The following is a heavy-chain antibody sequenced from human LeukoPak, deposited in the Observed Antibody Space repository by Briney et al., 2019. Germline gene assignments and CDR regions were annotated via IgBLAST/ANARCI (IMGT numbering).Heavy chain of an antibody. J-gene: IGHJ4*02. V-gene: IGHV4-59*01. CDR1: GGSISSYY. CDR3: ARGYSPLNY. Sequence: SETLSLTCTVSGGSISSYYWSWIRQPPGKGLEWIGHINYRGNTNYNPSLKSRVTISVDTSKNRFSLKLSSVTTADTAVCYCARGYSPLNYWGQGTLVTVSS. D-gene: IGHD6-13*01. CDR2: INYRGNT.